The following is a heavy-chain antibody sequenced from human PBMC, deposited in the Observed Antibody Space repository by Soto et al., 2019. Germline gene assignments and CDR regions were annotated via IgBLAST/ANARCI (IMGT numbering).Heavy chain of an antibody. CDR3: VTVAKGTFFDY. V-gene: IGHV3-9*01. Sequence: ESGGGLVQPGRSLRLSCAASGFTFDDYAMHWVRQAPGKGLEWVSGISWNSGSIGYADSVKGRFTISRDNAKNSLYLQMNSLRAEDTALYYCVTVAKGTFFDYWGQGTLVTVSS. D-gene: IGHD1-1*01. CDR1: GFTFDDYA. CDR2: ISWNSGSI. J-gene: IGHJ4*02.